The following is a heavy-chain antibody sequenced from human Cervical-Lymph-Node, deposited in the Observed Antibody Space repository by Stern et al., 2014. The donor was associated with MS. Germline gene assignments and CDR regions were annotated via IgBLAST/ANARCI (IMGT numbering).Heavy chain of an antibody. CDR3: RSGGTYYYDGMDV. CDR2: INPNSGNT. V-gene: IGHV1-8*01. Sequence: VQLVEYGAEVKKPGASVKVSCKASGYTFTLYDIHWVRQATGQGLEWMGWINPNSGNTGYSQKFQGRITMTRNTSTSTAYMELSSLRSEDTAVYFCRSGGTYYYDGMDVWGQGTTVIVS. D-gene: IGHD2-15*01. CDR1: GYTFTLYD. J-gene: IGHJ6*02.